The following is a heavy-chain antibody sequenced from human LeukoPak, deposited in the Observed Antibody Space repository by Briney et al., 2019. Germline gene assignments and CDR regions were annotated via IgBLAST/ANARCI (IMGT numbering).Heavy chain of an antibody. J-gene: IGHJ1*01. Sequence: PGGSLRLSCAASGFTFSSYEMNWVRQAPGKGLEWVANINPDGSAKYYVDSVKGRFTISRDNAKNSLYLQMNSLRVEDTAMYYCATPPDGGGNVYFQHWGQGILVTVSS. D-gene: IGHD4-23*01. CDR1: GFTFSSYE. V-gene: IGHV3-7*05. CDR2: INPDGSAK. CDR3: ATPPDGGGNVYFQH.